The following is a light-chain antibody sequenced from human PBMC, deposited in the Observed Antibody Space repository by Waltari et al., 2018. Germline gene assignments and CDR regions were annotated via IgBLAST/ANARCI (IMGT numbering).Light chain of an antibody. J-gene: IGLJ1*01. CDR1: SGDVGSHDL. CDR2: EIN. V-gene: IGLV2-23*02. Sequence: QSALTQPASVSGSPGQSITISCTGTSGDVGSHDLVSWYQQHPGKAPKLIIYEINKRPPVVSNRFAGSKSGKTASLTISGLQAEDEADYYCCSFTNSRNFDVFGTGTKVTVL. CDR3: CSFTNSRNFDV.